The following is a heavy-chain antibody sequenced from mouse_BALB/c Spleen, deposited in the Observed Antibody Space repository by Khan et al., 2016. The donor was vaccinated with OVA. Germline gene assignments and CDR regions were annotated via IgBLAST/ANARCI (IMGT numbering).Heavy chain of an antibody. J-gene: IGHJ3*01. V-gene: IGHV3-8*02. D-gene: IGHD2-4*01. CDR2: ISLRGST. CDR3: ARYDYDYDGGFAY. CDR1: GDTFTSGY. Sequence: MQLEESGPSLVKPSQTLSLTCSATGDTFTSGYWNWIRKFPGNKLEYMAYISLRGSTYYNQSLKTRISITRNTYKYHNYMHLNSGTTEHTTTYYSARYDYDYDGGFAYWGQGTMVTVSA.